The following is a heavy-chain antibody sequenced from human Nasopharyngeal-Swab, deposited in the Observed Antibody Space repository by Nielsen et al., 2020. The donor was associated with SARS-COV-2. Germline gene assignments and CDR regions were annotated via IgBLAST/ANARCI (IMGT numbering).Heavy chain of an antibody. CDR2: IYYSGST. J-gene: IGHJ3*02. V-gene: IGHV4-31*02. Sequence: WILQPPGKGLEWIGYIYYSGSTYYNPSLKSRVTISVDTSKNQFSLKLSSVTAADTAVYYCARGRVQLWFDPILFDAFDIWGQGTMVTVSS. D-gene: IGHD5-18*01. CDR3: ARGRVQLWFDPILFDAFDI.